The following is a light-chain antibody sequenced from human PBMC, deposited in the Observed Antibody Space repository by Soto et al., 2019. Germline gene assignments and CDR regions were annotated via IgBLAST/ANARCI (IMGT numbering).Light chain of an antibody. V-gene: IGLV1-40*01. CDR3: QSYDSNLSGWV. CDR2: GNN. CDR1: SSNIGAGYD. J-gene: IGLJ3*02. Sequence: QSVLTQPPSVSGAPGQRVTISCTGSSSNIGAGYDVYWYQQLPGTAPKLLIYGNNNRPSGVPDRFSGSESGTSASLAITGLQAEDEADYYCQSYDSNLSGWVFGGGTKLTVL.